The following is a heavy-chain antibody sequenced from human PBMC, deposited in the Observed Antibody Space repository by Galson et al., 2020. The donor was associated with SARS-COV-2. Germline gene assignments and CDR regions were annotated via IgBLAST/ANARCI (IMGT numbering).Heavy chain of an antibody. CDR3: ARALILGYCSSTSCYSMDV. Sequence: SVKVSCKASGGTFSSYAISWVRQAPGQGLEWMGGIIPIFGTANYVQKFQGRVTITADESTSTAYMELSSLRSEDTAVYYCARALILGYCSSTSCYSMDVWGQGTTVTVSS. J-gene: IGHJ6*02. D-gene: IGHD2-2*02. CDR2: IIPIFGTA. V-gene: IGHV1-69*13. CDR1: GGTFSSYA.